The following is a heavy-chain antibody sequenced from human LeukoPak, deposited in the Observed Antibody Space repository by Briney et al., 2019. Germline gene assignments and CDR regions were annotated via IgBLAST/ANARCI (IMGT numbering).Heavy chain of an antibody. J-gene: IGHJ6*02. V-gene: IGHV3-48*01. CDR2: ISSSSSTI. CDR3: ARAGDEYYYGMDV. CDR1: GFTLSSYS. D-gene: IGHD4-17*01. Sequence: GGSLRLSCAASGFTLSSYSMNWVRQAPGKGLEWVSYISSSSSTIYYADSVKGRFTISRENAKNSLYLQMNSLRAGDTAVYYCARAGDEYYYGMDVWGQGTTVTVSS.